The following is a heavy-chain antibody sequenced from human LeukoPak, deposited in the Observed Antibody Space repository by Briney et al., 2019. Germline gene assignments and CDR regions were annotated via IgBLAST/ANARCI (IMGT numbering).Heavy chain of an antibody. CDR2: ITYDGSNK. Sequence: GRSLRLSCAASGFTFSSYAMHWVRQAPGKGLEWVAVITYDGSNKYYADSVKGRFTISRDNSKNTLYLQMNSLRAEDTAGYYCARTSGSYSRVFDYWGREPWSPSPQ. CDR3: ARTSGSYSRVFDY. V-gene: IGHV3-30*01. D-gene: IGHD1-26*01. CDR1: GFTFSSYA. J-gene: IGHJ4*02.